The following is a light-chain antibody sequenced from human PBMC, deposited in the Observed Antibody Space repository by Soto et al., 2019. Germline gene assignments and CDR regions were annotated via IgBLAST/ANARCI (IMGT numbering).Light chain of an antibody. J-gene: IGKJ2*01. Sequence: EIVLTQSPGTLSLSPGERATLSCRASQSVSSSYLAWYQQKPGQAPRLLIYGASSRATGIPDRFSGSGSGTDFTLTISRVEPEDFAVYYCQQDGSSPPGYTFGQGTKLEIK. CDR1: QSVSSSY. V-gene: IGKV3-20*01. CDR2: GAS. CDR3: QQDGSSPPGYT.